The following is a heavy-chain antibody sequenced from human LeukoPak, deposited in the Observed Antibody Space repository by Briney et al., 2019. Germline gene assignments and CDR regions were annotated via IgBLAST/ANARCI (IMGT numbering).Heavy chain of an antibody. Sequence: SETLSLTCTVSGGSISSGDYYWSWIRQPPGKGLEWIGYIYYSGSTYYNPSLKSRVTMSVDTSKNQFSLKLSSVTAADTAVYYCARGHDTAMVRYFDYWGQGTLVTVSS. CDR2: IYYSGST. CDR1: GGSISSGDYY. V-gene: IGHV4-30-4*01. CDR3: ARGHDTAMVRYFDY. D-gene: IGHD5-18*01. J-gene: IGHJ4*02.